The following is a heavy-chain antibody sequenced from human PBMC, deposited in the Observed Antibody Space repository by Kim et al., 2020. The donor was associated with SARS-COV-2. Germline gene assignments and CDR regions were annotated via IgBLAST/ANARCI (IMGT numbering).Heavy chain of an antibody. Sequence: TYYADSVKGRFTISRDNAKNSLFLQMNGLRAEDTALYCCTREIGWLHQIDHWGQGTLVIVSS. CDR3: TREIGWLHQIDH. V-gene: IGHV3-48*03. CDR2: T. J-gene: IGHJ4*02. D-gene: IGHD5-12*01.